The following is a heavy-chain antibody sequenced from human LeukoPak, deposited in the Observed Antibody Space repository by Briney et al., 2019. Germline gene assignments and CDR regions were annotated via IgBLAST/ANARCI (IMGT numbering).Heavy chain of an antibody. D-gene: IGHD3-3*01. CDR1: GFTFSSYA. CDR2: ISGSGGST. Sequence: GGSLRLSCAASGFTFSSYAMSWVRQAPGKGLEWVSAISGSGGSTYYADSVKGRFTISRDNSKNTLYLQMNSLRAEDTAVYYCAKTIRGDDFWSGRGWFDPWGQGTLVTVSS. J-gene: IGHJ5*02. V-gene: IGHV3-23*01. CDR3: AKTIRGDDFWSGRGWFDP.